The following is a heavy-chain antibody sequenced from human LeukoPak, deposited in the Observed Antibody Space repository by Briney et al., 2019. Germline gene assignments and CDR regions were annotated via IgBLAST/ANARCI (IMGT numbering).Heavy chain of an antibody. CDR2: IVPIFGTA. Sequence: GASVKVSCKASGGTFSSYAISWVRQAPGQGLEWMGGIVPIFGTANYAQKFQGRVTITADESTSTAYMELSSLRSEDTAVYYCARAISITMIPVDYWGQGTLVTVSS. CDR1: GGTFSSYA. V-gene: IGHV1-69*13. CDR3: ARAISITMIPVDY. J-gene: IGHJ4*02. D-gene: IGHD3-22*01.